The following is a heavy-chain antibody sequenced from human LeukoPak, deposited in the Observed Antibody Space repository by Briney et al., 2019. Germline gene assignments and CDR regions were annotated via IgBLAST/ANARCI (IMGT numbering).Heavy chain of an antibody. CDR2: ISSSGSTI. J-gene: IGHJ6*03. CDR1: GFTFSTSW. CDR3: ARTIWFGELYYMDV. D-gene: IGHD3-10*01. V-gene: IGHV3-48*04. Sequence: GGSLRLSCEGSGFTFSTSWMNWVRQAPGKGLEWVSYISSSGSTIYYADSVKGRFTISRDNAKNSLYLQMNSLRAEDTAVYYCARTIWFGELYYMDVWGKGTTVTISS.